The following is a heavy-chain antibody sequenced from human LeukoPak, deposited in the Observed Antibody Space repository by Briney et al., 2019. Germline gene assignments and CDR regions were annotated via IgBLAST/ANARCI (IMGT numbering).Heavy chain of an antibody. Sequence: PSETLSLTCTVSGGSISSYYWGWIRQPAGKGLEWIGRIYTSGSTNYNPSLKSRVTMSVDTSKNQFSLKLSSVTAADTAVYYCARESHSSSWYSSFDYWGQGTLVTVSS. CDR1: GGSISSYY. V-gene: IGHV4-4*07. CDR2: IYTSGST. CDR3: ARESHSSSWYSSFDY. J-gene: IGHJ4*02. D-gene: IGHD6-13*01.